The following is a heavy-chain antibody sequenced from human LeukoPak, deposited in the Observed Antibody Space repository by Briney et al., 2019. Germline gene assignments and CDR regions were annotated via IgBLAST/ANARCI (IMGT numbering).Heavy chain of an antibody. V-gene: IGHV4-4*02. Sequence: SETLSLTCAVSGGSITSSKWWRCVRQSSGKVLEWIGEISHSGAANHNPSLKSRVTISVDKSKNKFSLELTSVTAADTAVYYCARHQMGANTFDYWGRGTLVTVSS. CDR2: ISHSGAA. J-gene: IGHJ4*02. CDR3: ARHQMGANTFDY. CDR1: GGSITSSKW. D-gene: IGHD1-26*01.